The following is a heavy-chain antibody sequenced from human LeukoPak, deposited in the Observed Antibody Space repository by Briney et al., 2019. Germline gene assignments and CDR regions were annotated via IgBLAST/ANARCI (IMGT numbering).Heavy chain of an antibody. CDR1: GFTFSRYA. CDR3: AREDYSSGNPTIDT. CDR2: IGSSGSYT. V-gene: IGHV3-21*01. Sequence: GGSLRLSCAASGFTFSRYAMKWVRQAPGKGLEWGSCIGSSGSYTYYADSVKGRFTISRDNAKDSLYLQMDSLRAEDGAVYYCAREDYSSGNPTIDTWGQGTLVTVSS. J-gene: IGHJ5*02. D-gene: IGHD3-10*01.